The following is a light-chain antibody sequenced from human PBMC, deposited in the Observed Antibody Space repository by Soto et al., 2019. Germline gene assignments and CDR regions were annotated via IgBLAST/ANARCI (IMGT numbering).Light chain of an antibody. CDR3: QQRSNWLFT. CDR1: QSVSSN. CDR2: DAS. Sequence: VSLTPKERATLSCRASQSVSSNLAWYQQKPGQAPRLLIYDASNRATGIPARFSGSGSGTDFTLTISSLEPEDFAVYYCQQRSNWLFTFGPGTKVDI. V-gene: IGKV3-11*01. J-gene: IGKJ3*01.